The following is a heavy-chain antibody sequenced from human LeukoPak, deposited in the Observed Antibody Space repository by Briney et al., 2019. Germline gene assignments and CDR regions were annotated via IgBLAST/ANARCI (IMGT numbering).Heavy chain of an antibody. Sequence: SETLSLTCTVSGDSISSFYWSWIRQPPGKGLEWIGYRNYNGRTYYKPSLQSRVTISVDTSNNYFSLRLTSVTAADTAVYYCARLLDNDSSGDPDTFDVWGKGQWSPSLQ. CDR1: GDSISSFY. CDR3: ARLLDNDSSGDPDTFDV. J-gene: IGHJ3*01. V-gene: IGHV4-59*13. CDR2: RNYNGRT. D-gene: IGHD3-22*01.